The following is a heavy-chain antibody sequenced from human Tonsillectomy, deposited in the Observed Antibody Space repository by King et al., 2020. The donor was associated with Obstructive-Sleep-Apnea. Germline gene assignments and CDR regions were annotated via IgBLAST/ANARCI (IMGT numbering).Heavy chain of an antibody. Sequence: QVQLQESGPGLVKPSETLSLTCTVSGGSISSYYWSWIRQPPGKGLEWIGYIYYSGSTNYKPSLKSRATISVDTSKNQFSLKLSSVTAADTAGYYCARENYYDSSGYYTYYFDYWGQGTLVTVSS. V-gene: IGHV4-59*01. CDR1: GGSISSYY. CDR2: IYYSGST. J-gene: IGHJ4*02. CDR3: ARENYYDSSGYYTYYFDY. D-gene: IGHD3-22*01.